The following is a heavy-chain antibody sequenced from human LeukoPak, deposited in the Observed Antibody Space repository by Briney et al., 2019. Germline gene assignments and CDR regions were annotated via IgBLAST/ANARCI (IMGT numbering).Heavy chain of an antibody. Sequence: GASVKASCKASGYVFTDYFLHWVRQAPGQGPEWMGRINCNSGGTMYAQNLQGRVTMTRVTSITTAYMELSSLTSDDTAVYYCARDLSSTSNWEFDFWGRGTLVTVSS. D-gene: IGHD1-1*01. CDR2: INCNSGGT. V-gene: IGHV1-2*06. J-gene: IGHJ4*02. CDR1: GYVFTDYF. CDR3: ARDLSSTSNWEFDF.